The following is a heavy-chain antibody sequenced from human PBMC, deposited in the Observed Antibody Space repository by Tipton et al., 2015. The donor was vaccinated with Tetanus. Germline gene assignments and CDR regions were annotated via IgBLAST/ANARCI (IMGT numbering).Heavy chain of an antibody. V-gene: IGHV3-33*01. D-gene: IGHD2-15*01. Sequence: SLRLSCAAPGFIFSSYGIHWVRQAPGKGLEWLAVSWYDGTDQYYADSVKGRFTISRDNSKNTLYLQMNSLRAEDTALYYCAREADCSGGSCFSGDFDTWGQGTQVTVSA. J-gene: IGHJ4*02. CDR2: SWYDGTDQ. CDR1: GFIFSSYG. CDR3: AREADCSGGSCFSGDFDT.